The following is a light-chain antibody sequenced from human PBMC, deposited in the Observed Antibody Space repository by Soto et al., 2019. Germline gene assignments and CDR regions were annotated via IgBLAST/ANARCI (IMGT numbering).Light chain of an antibody. CDR3: SSYAGSNNPDVV. V-gene: IGLV2-8*01. J-gene: IGLJ2*01. Sequence: QLVLTQPPSASGSPGQSVTISCTGTSSDVGGYNYVSWYQQHPGKAPKVMIYEVNKRPSGVPDRFSGSKSGNTASLTVSGLQAEDEADYYCSSYAGSNNPDVVFGGGTKLTVL. CDR2: EVN. CDR1: SSDVGGYNY.